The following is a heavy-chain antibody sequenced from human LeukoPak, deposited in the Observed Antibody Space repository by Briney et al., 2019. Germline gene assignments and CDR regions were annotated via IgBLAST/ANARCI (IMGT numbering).Heavy chain of an antibody. Sequence: ASVKVSCKASGYTFTGYYMHWVRQAPGQGLEWMGWINPNSGGTNYAQKFQGRVTMTRDTSISTAYMELSRLRSDDTAVYYCARSAQFEIVVVPAASDYWGQGTLVTVSS. J-gene: IGHJ4*02. CDR3: ARSAQFEIVVVPAASDY. D-gene: IGHD2-2*01. CDR1: GYTFTGYY. V-gene: IGHV1-2*02. CDR2: INPNSGGT.